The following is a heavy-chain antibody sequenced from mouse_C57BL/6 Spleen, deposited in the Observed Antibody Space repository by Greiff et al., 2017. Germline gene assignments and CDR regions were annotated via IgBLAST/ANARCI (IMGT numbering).Heavy chain of an antibody. CDR2: ISSGSSTI. V-gene: IGHV5-17*01. CDR3: ARTLTTVVAGFDY. Sequence: DVKLEESGGGLVKPGGSLKLSCAASGFTFSDYGTHWVRQAPEKGLEWVAYISSGSSTIYYADTVKGRFTISRDNAKNTLFLQMTSLRSEDTAMYYCARTLTTVVAGFDYWGQGTTLTVSS. CDR1: GFTFSDYG. D-gene: IGHD1-1*01. J-gene: IGHJ2*01.